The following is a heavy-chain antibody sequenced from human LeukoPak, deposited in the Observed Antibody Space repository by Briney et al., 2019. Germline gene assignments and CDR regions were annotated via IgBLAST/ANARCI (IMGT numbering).Heavy chain of an antibody. Sequence: ASVKVSCKASGNTSTDYYIHWVRQAPGQGFEWMGWNNPNSGGTNYAQKFQGRVTMTRVTSISTAYMELSRLRSDDTAVYYCARVLLSGQGFDPWGQGTLVTVSS. V-gene: IGHV1-2*02. CDR2: NNPNSGGT. D-gene: IGHD5-12*01. CDR1: GNTSTDYY. CDR3: ARVLLSGQGFDP. J-gene: IGHJ5*02.